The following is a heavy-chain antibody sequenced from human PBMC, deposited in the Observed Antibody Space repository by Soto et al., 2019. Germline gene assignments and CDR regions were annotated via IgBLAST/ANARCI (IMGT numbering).Heavy chain of an antibody. Sequence: EVQLVESGGGLVQPGGSLRLSCAASGFTFSGSWMHWVPQAPGKGLVWVSRINGDGSGTSYADFVKGRFTISRDDAKNTLFLQMNGLRAEDTAVYYCARGILGSGTANDYWGQGTLVTVSS. V-gene: IGHV3-74*01. D-gene: IGHD3-10*01. CDR3: ARGILGSGTANDY. CDR1: GFTFSGSW. J-gene: IGHJ4*02. CDR2: INGDGSGT.